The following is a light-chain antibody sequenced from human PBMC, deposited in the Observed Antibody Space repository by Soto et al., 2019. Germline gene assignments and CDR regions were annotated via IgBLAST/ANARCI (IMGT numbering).Light chain of an antibody. CDR3: KQYSTHMRT. CDR1: QGVSTW. V-gene: IGKV1-5*01. J-gene: IGKJ1*01. CDR2: DAS. Sequence: GDRVTIACRAGQGVSTWLAWYQQKPGKTPKLLIYDASRLESGVPSRFSGSGSGSEFTLTINSLQPDDFATYYCKQYSTHMRTFGQGTKVEIK.